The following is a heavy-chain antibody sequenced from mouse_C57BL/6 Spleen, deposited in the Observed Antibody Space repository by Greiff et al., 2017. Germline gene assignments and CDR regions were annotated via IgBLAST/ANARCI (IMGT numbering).Heavy chain of an antibody. CDR2: INPSSGYT. Sequence: QVQLKQSGAELARPGASVKMSCKASGYTFTSYTMHWVKQRPGQGLEWIGYINPSSGYTKYNQKFKDKATLTADKSSSTAYMQLSSLTSEDSAVYYCATVVAKGYFDYWGQGTTLTVSS. CDR3: ATVVAKGYFDY. D-gene: IGHD1-1*01. J-gene: IGHJ2*01. CDR1: GYTFTSYT. V-gene: IGHV1-4*01.